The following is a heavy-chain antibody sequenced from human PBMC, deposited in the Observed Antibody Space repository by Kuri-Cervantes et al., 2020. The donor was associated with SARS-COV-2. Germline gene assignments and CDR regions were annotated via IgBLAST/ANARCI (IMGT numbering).Heavy chain of an antibody. Sequence: VSVKVSCKASGYTFTSYGISWVRQAPGQGLEWVGWISAYNGNTNYAQKLQGRVTMTTDTSTSTAYMELSRLRSDDTAVYYCARGWSGYSLYYFDYWGQGTLVTVSS. D-gene: IGHD3-3*01. CDR3: ARGWSGYSLYYFDY. V-gene: IGHV1-18*01. CDR1: GYTFTSYG. CDR2: ISAYNGNT. J-gene: IGHJ4*02.